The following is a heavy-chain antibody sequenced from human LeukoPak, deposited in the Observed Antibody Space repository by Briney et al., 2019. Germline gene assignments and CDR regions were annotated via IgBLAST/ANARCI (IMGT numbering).Heavy chain of an antibody. Sequence: SSETLSLTCTVSGDSVTSGRSYWAWIRQPPGKGLQWIGYLYYGANTKYNPSLMSRVTISLDTSKNEFSLRLRSVTAAGMAVYYCARESWYTNSRAAWFDPWGQGTLVTVSS. V-gene: IGHV4-61*01. J-gene: IGHJ5*02. CDR1: GDSVTSGRSY. D-gene: IGHD6-13*01. CDR2: LYYGANT. CDR3: ARESWYTNSRAAWFDP.